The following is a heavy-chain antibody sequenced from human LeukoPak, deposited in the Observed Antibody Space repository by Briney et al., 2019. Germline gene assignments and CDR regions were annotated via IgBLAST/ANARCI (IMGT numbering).Heavy chain of an antibody. CDR2: IIPIFGTA. CDR1: GGTFSSYA. CDR3: ARVLVEQQLTYYFDY. V-gene: IGHV1-69*13. J-gene: IGHJ4*02. D-gene: IGHD6-13*01. Sequence: GASVKVSCKASGGTFSSYAISWVRQAPGQGLEWMGGIIPIFGTANYAQKFQGRVTITADESTSTAYMELSSLRSEDTAVYYCARVLVEQQLTYYFDYWGQGTLVTVSS.